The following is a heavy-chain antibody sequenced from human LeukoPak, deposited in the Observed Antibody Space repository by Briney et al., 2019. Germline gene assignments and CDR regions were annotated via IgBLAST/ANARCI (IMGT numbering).Heavy chain of an antibody. Sequence: SVKVSCKASGGTFSSYAISWVRQAPGQGLEWMGRIIPILGIANYAQKFQGRVTITADKSTSTAYMELSSLRSEDTAVYYCARDGEHITIFGVVTLDVWGQGTTVTVSS. V-gene: IGHV1-69*04. CDR1: GGTFSSYA. D-gene: IGHD3-3*01. CDR3: ARDGEHITIFGVVTLDV. CDR2: IIPILGIA. J-gene: IGHJ6*02.